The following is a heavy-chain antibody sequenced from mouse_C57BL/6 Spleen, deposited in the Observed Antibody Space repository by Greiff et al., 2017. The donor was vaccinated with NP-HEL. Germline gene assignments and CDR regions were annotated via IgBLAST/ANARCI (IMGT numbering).Heavy chain of an antibody. CDR3: ARNHLAWFAY. J-gene: IGHJ3*01. Sequence: VKLQQSGPGLVQPSQSLSITCTVSGFSLTSYGVHWVRQSPGKGLEWLGVIWSGGSTDYNAAFISRLSISKDNSKSQVFFKMNSLQADDTAIYYCARNHLAWFAYWGQGTLVTVSA. CDR2: IWSGGST. V-gene: IGHV2-2*01. CDR1: GFSLTSYG.